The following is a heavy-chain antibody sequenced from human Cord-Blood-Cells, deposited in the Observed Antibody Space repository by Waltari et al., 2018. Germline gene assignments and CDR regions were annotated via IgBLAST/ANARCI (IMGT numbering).Heavy chain of an antibody. D-gene: IGHD5-18*01. CDR2: IKQDGSEK. CDR3: ARVVDTAMVTDY. Sequence: EVQLVESGGGLVQPGGSLRLSCAASGFPFSSSWRSWARQAPGKGLEWVANIKQDGSEKYYVDSVKGRFTISRDNAKNSLYLQMNSLRAEDTAVYYCARVVDTAMVTDYWGQGTLVTVSS. J-gene: IGHJ4*02. CDR1: GFPFSSSW. V-gene: IGHV3-7*01.